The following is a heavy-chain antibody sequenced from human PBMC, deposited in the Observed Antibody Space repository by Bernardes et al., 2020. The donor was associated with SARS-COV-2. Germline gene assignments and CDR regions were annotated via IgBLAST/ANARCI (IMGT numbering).Heavy chain of an antibody. CDR1: GFSVSDYY. CDR2: ISSSRISDT. J-gene: IGHJ2*01. D-gene: IGHD3-22*01. Sequence: GGSLRLSCAASGFSVSDYYINWVRQAPGKGLEWVSHISSSRISDTVYVDTVRGRFTISRDNAKNTVYLQMNSLRPEDTAVYFCVRDTFYDRSSQWLPAGHFDLWGRGTLVTVSS. V-gene: IGHV3-11*06. CDR3: VRDTFYDRSSQWLPAGHFDL.